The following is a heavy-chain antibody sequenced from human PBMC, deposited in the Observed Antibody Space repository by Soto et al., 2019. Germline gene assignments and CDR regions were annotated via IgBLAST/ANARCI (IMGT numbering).Heavy chain of an antibody. CDR1: GGAISSGGYS. CDR3: ARVPSP. J-gene: IGHJ5*02. CDR2: IYHNGST. Sequence: QLQLQESGSGLVKPSQTLSLTCAVSGGAISSGGYSWSWIRQPPGKGLEWIGYIYHNGSTYYNPSLKSRVTISVDRSKHQFSLQLSSVSAAETAVYYCARVPSPWGQGTLVTVSS. V-gene: IGHV4-30-2*01.